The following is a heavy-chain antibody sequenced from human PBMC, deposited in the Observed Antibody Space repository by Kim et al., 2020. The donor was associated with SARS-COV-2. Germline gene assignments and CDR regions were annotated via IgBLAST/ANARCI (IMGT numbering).Heavy chain of an antibody. V-gene: IGHV4-59*01. Sequence: SETLSLTCTVSGGSISSYYWSWIRQPPGKGLEWIGYIYYSGSTNYNPSLKSRVTISVDTSKNQFSLKLSSVTAADTAVYYCARTSLGSGYYEFDYWGQGT. J-gene: IGHJ4*02. CDR3: ARTSLGSGYYEFDY. CDR2: IYYSGST. CDR1: GGSISSYY. D-gene: IGHD3-3*01.